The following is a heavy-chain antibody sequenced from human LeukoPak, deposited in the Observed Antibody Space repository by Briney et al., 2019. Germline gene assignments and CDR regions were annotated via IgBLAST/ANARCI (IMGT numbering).Heavy chain of an antibody. CDR2: ISGSGSSI. D-gene: IGHD3-22*01. Sequence: GGSLRLSCAASGFTFTDYYMSWIRQAPGKGLEWVSYISGSGSSIYYVDSVKGRFTISRDNSKNTLYLQMNSLRAEDTAVYYCAKEPDYYDTYWGQGTLVTVSS. CDR1: GFTFTDYY. V-gene: IGHV3-11*01. J-gene: IGHJ4*02. CDR3: AKEPDYYDTY.